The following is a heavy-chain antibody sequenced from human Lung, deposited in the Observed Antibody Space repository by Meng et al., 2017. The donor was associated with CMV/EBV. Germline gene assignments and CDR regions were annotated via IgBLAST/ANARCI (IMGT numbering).Heavy chain of an antibody. D-gene: IGHD3-22*01. Sequence: GGXXRLSCAASGLTFSSYAMHWVRQAPGKGLEWVAVISYDGSNKYYADSVKGRFTISRDNSKNTLYLQMNSLRAEDTAVYYCARAFYDSIFDGMDVWGQGNXVTVSS. J-gene: IGHJ6*02. CDR3: ARAFYDSIFDGMDV. CDR1: GLTFSSYA. CDR2: ISYDGSNK. V-gene: IGHV3-30*04.